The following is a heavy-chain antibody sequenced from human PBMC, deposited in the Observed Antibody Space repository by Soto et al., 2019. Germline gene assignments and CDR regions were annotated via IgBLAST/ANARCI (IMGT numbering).Heavy chain of an antibody. CDR2: IYYSGST. J-gene: IGHJ3*02. D-gene: IGHD3-22*01. CDR3: NYYDSSGYYRNHAFDI. Sequence: QLQLQESGPGLVKPSETLPLTCTVSGGSISSSSYYWGWIRQPPGKGLEWIGSIYYSGSTYYNPSLKSRVTISVDTSKNQFSLKLSSVTAADTAVYYCNYYDSSGYYRNHAFDIWGQGTMVTVSS. V-gene: IGHV4-39*01. CDR1: GGSISSSSYY.